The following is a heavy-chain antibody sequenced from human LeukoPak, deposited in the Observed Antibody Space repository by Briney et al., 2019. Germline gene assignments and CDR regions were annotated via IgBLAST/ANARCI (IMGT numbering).Heavy chain of an antibody. V-gene: IGHV5-10-1*01. D-gene: IGHD3-10*01. CDR2: IDPSDSYT. J-gene: IGHJ5*02. CDR1: GYTFTGYW. CDR3: APHRGGLEDLTFDP. Sequence: GESLKISCKSSGYTFTGYWIGWVRQMPGKGLEWMGRIDPSDSYTNYSPSFQGHVTISADKSISTAYLQWSSLKASDTAMYYCAPHRGGLEDLTFDPWGQGTLVTVSS.